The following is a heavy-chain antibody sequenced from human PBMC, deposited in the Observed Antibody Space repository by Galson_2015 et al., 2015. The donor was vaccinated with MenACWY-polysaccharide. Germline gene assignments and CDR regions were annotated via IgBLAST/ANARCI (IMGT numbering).Heavy chain of an antibody. J-gene: IGHJ3*02. V-gene: IGHV3-23*01. CDR3: ECATRHAFDI. D-gene: IGHD5-24*01. CDR2: ISGSGGTT. CDR1: GFTFSSYA. Sequence: LRLSCAASGFTFSSYAMSWVRPAPGKGLEWVSIISGSGGTTYYADSVKGRFTISRDNSKDTLYLQMNSLRAEDTAVYYCECATRHAFDIWGQGTMVTVSS.